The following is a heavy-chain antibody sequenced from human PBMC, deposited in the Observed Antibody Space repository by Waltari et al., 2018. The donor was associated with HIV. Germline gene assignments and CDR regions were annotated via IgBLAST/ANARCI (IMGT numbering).Heavy chain of an antibody. CDR3: VGFWSGYYDNWFDP. V-gene: IGHV1-18*01. D-gene: IGHD3-3*01. CDR2: ISAYNGNT. CDR1: GYTFTSYG. J-gene: IGHJ5*02. Sequence: QVQLVQSGAEVKKPGASVKVSCKASGYTFTSYGISWVRHAPGQGLEWMGWISAYNGNTNYAQKLQGRVTMTTDTSTSTAYMELRSLRSDDTAVYYCVGFWSGYYDNWFDPWGQGTLVTVSS.